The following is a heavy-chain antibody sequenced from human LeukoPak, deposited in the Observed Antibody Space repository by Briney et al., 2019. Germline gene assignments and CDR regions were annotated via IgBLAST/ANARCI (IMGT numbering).Heavy chain of an antibody. V-gene: IGHV4-59*11. J-gene: IGHJ6*03. D-gene: IGHD6-6*01. CDR3: ARAGAARRLYYYYYYVDV. CDR1: GGSISSHY. Sequence: PSETLSLTCTVSGGSISSHYWSWIRQPPGKGLEWIGYIYYSGSTNYNPSLKSRVTISVDTSKNQFSLKLSSVTAADTAVYYCARAGAARRLYYYYYYVDVWGKGTTVTVSS. CDR2: IYYSGST.